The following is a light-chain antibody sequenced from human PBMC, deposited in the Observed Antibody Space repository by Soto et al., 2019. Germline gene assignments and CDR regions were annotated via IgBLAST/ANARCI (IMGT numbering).Light chain of an antibody. Sequence: DVQMTQSPSSLSAFVGDRVTITCRASQGIAPYLAWFQQKPGKVPKLLIYATSTLQSGVPSRFSGSGSGTDFTLTITSLQPEVVATYYCQKYNSAPLTFGGGTKVEIK. CDR3: QKYNSAPLT. CDR1: QGIAPY. J-gene: IGKJ4*01. CDR2: ATS. V-gene: IGKV1-27*01.